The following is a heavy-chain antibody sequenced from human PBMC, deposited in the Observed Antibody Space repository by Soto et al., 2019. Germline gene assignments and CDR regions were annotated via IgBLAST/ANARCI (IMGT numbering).Heavy chain of an antibody. D-gene: IGHD3-16*01. Sequence: QLQLQESGPGLVKPSETLSLTCTVSGGSISSSSYYWGWIRQPPGKGLEWIGSIYYSGSTYYNPSLKSRVTISVDTSKNQFSLNLSSVTAADTAVYYCARQGGFLDPDAFDIWGQGTMVTVSS. CDR2: IYYSGST. V-gene: IGHV4-39*01. CDR3: ARQGGFLDPDAFDI. J-gene: IGHJ3*02. CDR1: GGSISSSSYY.